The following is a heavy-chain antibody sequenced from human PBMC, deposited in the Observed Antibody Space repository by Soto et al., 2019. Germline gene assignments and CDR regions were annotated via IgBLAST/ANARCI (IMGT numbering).Heavy chain of an antibody. D-gene: IGHD5-12*01. J-gene: IGHJ6*03. CDR2: INPNSGVT. CDR3: ARESGGATATLDYYYFYMDV. V-gene: IGHV1-2*04. CDR1: GDTFTDYY. Sequence: QLVQSGAEVKKPGASVKVSCKASGDTFTDYYMHWVRQAPGQGLEWMGWINPNSGVTKYAQKFRGWVTMTRDTSIRTVYMELSRLKSDDTAVYYCARESGGATATLDYYYFYMDVWGKGTTVTVSS.